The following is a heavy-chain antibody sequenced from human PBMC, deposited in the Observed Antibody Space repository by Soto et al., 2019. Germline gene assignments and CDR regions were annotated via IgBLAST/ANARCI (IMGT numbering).Heavy chain of an antibody. V-gene: IGHV4-34*01. CDR3: ARGSNVLLWFGESPHWFDP. CDR1: GGSFSGYY. CDR2: INHSGST. Sequence: TLSLTCAVYGGSFSGYYWSWIRQPPGKGLEWIGEINHSGSTNYNPSLKSRVTISVDTSKNQFSLKLSSVTAADTAVYYCARGSNVLLWFGESPHWFDPCGQGTLVTVSS. J-gene: IGHJ5*02. D-gene: IGHD3-10*01.